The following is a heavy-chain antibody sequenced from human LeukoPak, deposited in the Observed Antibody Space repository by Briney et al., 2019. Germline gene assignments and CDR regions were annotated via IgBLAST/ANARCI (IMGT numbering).Heavy chain of an antibody. D-gene: IGHD5-24*01. CDR3: ARARDGYSPLDY. Sequence: PSETLSLTCSVSGDSIRSYYWTWIRQSPGKGLEYIGYTSYTGSTNYNPSLKSRVTISVDTSKNQFSLKVTFVTAADTAIYYCARARDGYSPLDYWGQGTLVTVSS. V-gene: IGHV4-59*01. CDR2: TSYTGST. CDR1: GDSIRSYY. J-gene: IGHJ4*02.